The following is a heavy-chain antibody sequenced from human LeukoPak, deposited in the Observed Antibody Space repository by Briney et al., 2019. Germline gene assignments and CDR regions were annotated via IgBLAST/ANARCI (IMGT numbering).Heavy chain of an antibody. CDR3: ARSGYYDSTVLAY. CDR1: GFTFDDYA. CDR2: ISWDGGST. Sequence: GGSLRLSCAVSGFTFDDYAMHRVRQAPGKGLEWVSLISWDGGSTYYADSVKGRFTISRDNSKNSLYLQMNSLRPEDTALYYCARSGYYDSTVLAYWGQGTLVTVSS. D-gene: IGHD3-22*01. J-gene: IGHJ4*02. V-gene: IGHV3-43D*03.